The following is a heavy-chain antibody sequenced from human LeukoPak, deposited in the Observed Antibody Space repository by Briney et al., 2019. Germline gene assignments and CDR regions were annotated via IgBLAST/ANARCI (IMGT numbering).Heavy chain of an antibody. CDR1: GFTFSSYG. V-gene: IGHV3-30*18. CDR3: AKDSPHDYVWANYKLGWFFDY. CDR2: ISYDGSNK. D-gene: IGHD3-16*01. Sequence: GGSLRLSCAASGFTFSSYGMHWVRQAPGKGLEWVAVISYDGSNKYYADSVKGRFTISRDNSKNTLYLQMNSLRAEDTAVYYCAKDSPHDYVWANYKLGWFFDYWGQGTLVTVSS. J-gene: IGHJ4*02.